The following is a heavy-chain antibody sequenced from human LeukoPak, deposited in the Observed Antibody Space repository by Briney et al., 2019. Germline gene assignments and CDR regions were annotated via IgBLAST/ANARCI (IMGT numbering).Heavy chain of an antibody. J-gene: IGHJ4*02. CDR1: GGSISSYY. CDR2: VYYSGST. D-gene: IGHD3-10*01. V-gene: IGHV4-59*08. CDR3: ARARTDGSGNYPFDY. Sequence: PSETLSLTCTVSGGSISSYYWSWIRQPPGKGLEWIGYVYYSGSTTYNPSLKSRVTISVDTSKNQFSLTLSSVNAADPGVYFCARARTDGSGNYPFDYWGPGTLVTVSS.